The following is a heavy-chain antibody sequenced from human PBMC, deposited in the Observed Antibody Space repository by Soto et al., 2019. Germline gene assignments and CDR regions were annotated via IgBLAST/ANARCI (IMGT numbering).Heavy chain of an antibody. CDR1: GYTFTSYG. CDR2: ISAYNGNT. V-gene: IGHV1-18*01. D-gene: IGHD3-3*01. J-gene: IGHJ6*02. Sequence: ASVKVSCKASGYTFTSYGISWVRQAPGQGLEWMGWISAYNGNTNYAQKLQGRVTMTTDTSTSTAYMELRSLRSDDTAVYYCARGELDDFWSDGMDVWGQGTTVTVSS. CDR3: ARGELDDFWSDGMDV.